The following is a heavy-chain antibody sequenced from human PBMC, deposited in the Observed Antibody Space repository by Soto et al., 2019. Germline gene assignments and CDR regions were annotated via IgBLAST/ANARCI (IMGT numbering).Heavy chain of an antibody. Sequence: QVQLVDSGGGVVQPGRYLRLSCAVSGFTFSRHALHWVRQAPGKGLEWVTLISSDGSNKYYADSVKGRFTTYRDNSKNTMYLKMNSLRVEDTAVYYCARDDEGGSNCELGYCGQGALVTVS. CDR1: GFTFSRHA. V-gene: IGHV3-30-3*01. CDR2: ISSDGSNK. CDR3: ARDDEGGSNCELGY. D-gene: IGHD1-26*01. J-gene: IGHJ4*02.